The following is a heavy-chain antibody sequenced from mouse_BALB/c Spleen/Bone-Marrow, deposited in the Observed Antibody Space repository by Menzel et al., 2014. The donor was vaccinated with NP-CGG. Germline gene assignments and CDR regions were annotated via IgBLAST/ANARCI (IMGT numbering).Heavy chain of an antibody. D-gene: IGHD2-4*01. V-gene: IGHV5-9-2*01. CDR3: ARHAYYDQTEVSFVY. J-gene: IGHJ3*01. CDR1: GFSFNSYG. CDR2: ISGGGSYT. Sequence: EVQLVESGGGLVKSGGSLKLSCAASGFSFNSYGMSWVHQTPEKRLEWVATISGGGSYTFYPDSVKGRFTISRDNAKNNLYLQLSSLRSEDTALYYCARHAYYDQTEVSFVYWGQGTLVTVSA.